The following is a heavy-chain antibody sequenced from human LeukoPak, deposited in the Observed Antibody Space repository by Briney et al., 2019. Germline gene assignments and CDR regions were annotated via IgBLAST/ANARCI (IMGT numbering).Heavy chain of an antibody. D-gene: IGHD1-26*01. CDR1: GGSITSISYH. V-gene: IGHV4-39*06. J-gene: IGHJ4*02. CDR2: IYYNGGT. Sequence: SETLSLTCTVSGGSITSISYHWGWIRQPPGKGLEWIGTIYYNGGTYYNPSLKSRVTISVDRSKNQFPLKLSSVTAADTAVYYCAQVTGGSYAPDWGQGTLVTVSS. CDR3: AQVTGGSYAPD.